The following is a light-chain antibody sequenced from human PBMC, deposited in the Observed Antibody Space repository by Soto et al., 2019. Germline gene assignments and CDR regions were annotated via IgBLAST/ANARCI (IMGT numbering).Light chain of an antibody. CDR2: AAS. CDR3: QQYGSSLPWT. V-gene: IGKV3-20*01. Sequence: EIVLTQSPGTLSLSPGERATLSCRASQSVSSIYLAWYQQKPGQAPRLLIYAASSRATGIPDRFSGSGSGTDFTLTISRLEPEDFAVYYCQQYGSSLPWTFGQGTKV. J-gene: IGKJ1*01. CDR1: QSVSSIY.